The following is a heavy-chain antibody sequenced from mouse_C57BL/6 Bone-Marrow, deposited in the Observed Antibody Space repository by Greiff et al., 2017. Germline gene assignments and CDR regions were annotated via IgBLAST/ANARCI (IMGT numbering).Heavy chain of an antibody. Sequence: EVQLVESGGDLVKPGGSLKLSCAASGFTFSSYGMSWVRQTPDKRLEWVATISSGGSYTYYPDSVKGRFTISRDNAKNTLYLQMRSLQSEDTAMYYCARQDTTVVARFDVWGTGTTVTVSS. D-gene: IGHD1-1*01. CDR1: GFTFSSYG. V-gene: IGHV5-6*01. CDR3: ARQDTTVVARFDV. J-gene: IGHJ1*03. CDR2: ISSGGSYT.